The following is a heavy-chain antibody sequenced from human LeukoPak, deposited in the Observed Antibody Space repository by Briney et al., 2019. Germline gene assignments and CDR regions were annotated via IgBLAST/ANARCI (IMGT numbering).Heavy chain of an antibody. CDR3: ARVSLQWLFSLYYFDY. J-gene: IGHJ4*02. CDR1: GFTFSSYA. CDR2: ISYDRSNK. V-gene: IGHV3-30*04. Sequence: GGSLRLSCAASGFTFSSYAMSWVRQAPGKGLEWVAVISYDRSNKYYADSVKGRVTISRDNSKNTLYLQMNSLRAEDTAVYYCARVSLQWLFSLYYFDYWGQGTLVTVSS. D-gene: IGHD3-22*01.